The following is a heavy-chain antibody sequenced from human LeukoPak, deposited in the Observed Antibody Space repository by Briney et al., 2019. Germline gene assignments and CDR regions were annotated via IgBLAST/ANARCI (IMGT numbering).Heavy chain of an antibody. CDR3: AKDHYDSSGSFDY. CDR2: IGGSGGLT. CDR1: GFTFNNYA. D-gene: IGHD3-22*01. V-gene: IGHV3-23*01. Sequence: PGGSLRLSCAASGFTFNNYAMSWVRQAPGKGLEWVSAIGGSGGLTYYADSVKGRFTISRDNSKNTLFLQMNSLRAEDTAVYYCAKDHYDSSGSFDYWGQGTLVTVSS. J-gene: IGHJ4*02.